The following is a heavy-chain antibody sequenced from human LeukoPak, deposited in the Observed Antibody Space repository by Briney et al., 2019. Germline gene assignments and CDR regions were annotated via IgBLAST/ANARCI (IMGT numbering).Heavy chain of an antibody. Sequence: GGSLRLSCAASGFTFSSYAMHWVRQPPGKGLEWVAVISYDGSNKYYVDSVKGRFTISRDNSKNTLYLQMNSLRAEDTAVYYCARDLRDSGSYETFDYWGQGTLVTVSS. D-gene: IGHD1-26*01. CDR1: GFTFSSYA. J-gene: IGHJ4*02. CDR2: ISYDGSNK. CDR3: ARDLRDSGSYETFDY. V-gene: IGHV3-30-3*01.